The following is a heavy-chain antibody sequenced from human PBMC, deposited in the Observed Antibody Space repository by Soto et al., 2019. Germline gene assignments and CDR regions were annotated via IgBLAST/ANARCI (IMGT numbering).Heavy chain of an antibody. CDR2: IYSGGST. V-gene: IGHV3-53*01. D-gene: IGHD5-18*01. CDR1: GVTVSGSY. J-gene: IGHJ4*02. CDR3: ASDREPEYSTSIFFDT. Sequence: GGSLRLTCAASGVTVSGSYMSWIRQAPGKGLQWVAVIYSGGSTYYANSVKGRFTISRDISTNMVYLQMSCVTDADTAVYYCASDREPEYSTSIFFDTWGQGALVTVSS.